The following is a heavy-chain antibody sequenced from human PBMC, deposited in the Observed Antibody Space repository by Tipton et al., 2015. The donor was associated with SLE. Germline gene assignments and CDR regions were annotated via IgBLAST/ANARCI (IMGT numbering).Heavy chain of an antibody. J-gene: IGHJ4*02. CDR2: ISWNSEKI. CDR1: GFTFDDYA. Sequence: SLRLSCAASGFTFDDYAMHWVRQAPGKGLEWVSGISWNSEKIAYADSVKGRFTISRDNAKNSLYLQMNSLRAEDTAVYYCARSITGTTGDYFDYWGQGTLVTVSS. CDR3: ARSITGTTGDYFDY. V-gene: IGHV3-9*01. D-gene: IGHD1-20*01.